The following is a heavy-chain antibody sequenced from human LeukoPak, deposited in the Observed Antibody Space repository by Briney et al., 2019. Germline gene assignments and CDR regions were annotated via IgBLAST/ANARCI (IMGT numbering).Heavy chain of an antibody. CDR2: ISSSGSTI. V-gene: IGHV3-11*01. Sequence: PGRSLRLSCVASGFTLVDYYMSWNRQAPGGWRGWVSYISSSGSTIYYADSVKGRFTISRDNAKNSLYLQMNSLRAEDTAVYYCARMAGTGFRDYWGQGTLVTVSS. J-gene: IGHJ4*02. CDR3: ARMAGTGFRDY. D-gene: IGHD6-19*01. CDR1: GFTLVDYY.